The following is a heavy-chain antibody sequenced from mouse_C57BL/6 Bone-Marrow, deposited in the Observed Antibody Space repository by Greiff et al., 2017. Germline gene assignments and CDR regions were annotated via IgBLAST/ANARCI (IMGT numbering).Heavy chain of an antibody. J-gene: IGHJ3*01. CDR2: INPYNGGT. V-gene: IGHV1-19*01. CDR3: ARYNYGSMWFAY. D-gene: IGHD1-1*01. CDR1: GYTFTDYY. Sequence: VQLQQSGPVLVKPGASVKMSCKASGYTFTDYYMNWVKQSHGKSLEWIGVINPYNGGTSYNQKFKGKATLTVDKSSSTAYMELNSLTSEDSAVYYCARYNYGSMWFAYWGQGTLVTVSA.